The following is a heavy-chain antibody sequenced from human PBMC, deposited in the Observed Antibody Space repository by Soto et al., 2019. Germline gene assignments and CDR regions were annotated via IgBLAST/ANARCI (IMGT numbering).Heavy chain of an antibody. CDR3: ARTATGTTYGWFDP. CDR1: GYTFTSYD. D-gene: IGHD1-1*01. Sequence: ASVKVSCKASGYTFTSYDINWVRQATGQGLEWMGWMNPNSGNTGYAQKFQGRDTMTRNTSISTAYMELSSLRSEDTAVYYCARTATGTTYGWFDPWGQGTLVTVSS. J-gene: IGHJ5*02. V-gene: IGHV1-8*01. CDR2: MNPNSGNT.